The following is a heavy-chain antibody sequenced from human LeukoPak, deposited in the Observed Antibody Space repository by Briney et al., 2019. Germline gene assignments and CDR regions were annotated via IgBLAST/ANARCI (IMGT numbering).Heavy chain of an antibody. V-gene: IGHV3-9*03. Sequence: GGSLRLSCAASGFTFDDYAMHWVRRAPGKGLEWVSGISWNSGNIHYADSVKGRFAISRDNAKNSLYLQMNSLRAEDMALYYCAKGQRELSPYYFDDWGQGTLVTVSS. CDR3: AKGQRELSPYYFDD. J-gene: IGHJ4*02. D-gene: IGHD1-7*01. CDR2: ISWNSGNI. CDR1: GFTFDDYA.